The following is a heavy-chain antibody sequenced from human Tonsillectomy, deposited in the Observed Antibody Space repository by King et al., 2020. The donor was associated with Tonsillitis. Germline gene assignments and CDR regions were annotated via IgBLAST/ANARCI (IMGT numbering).Heavy chain of an antibody. D-gene: IGHD2-2*01. Sequence: LQLQESGPGLVKPSETLSLTCTVSGGSISSSSYYWGWIRQPPGQGLEWIASIYYSGSTFYNPSLRSRVTITIDTSRNQFSLKLSSVTAADTAVYYCASVHSTLLWFDPGGQGTRVTVSS. CDR1: GGSISSSSYY. CDR2: IYYSGST. CDR3: ASVHSTLLWFDP. V-gene: IGHV4-39*07. J-gene: IGHJ5*02.